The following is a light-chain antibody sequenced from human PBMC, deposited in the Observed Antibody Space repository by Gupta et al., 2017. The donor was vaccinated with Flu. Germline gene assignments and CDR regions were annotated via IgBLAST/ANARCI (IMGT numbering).Light chain of an antibody. CDR1: QDISNY. V-gene: IGKV1-33*01. CDR2: DAS. Sequence: DIQMTQSPSTLSGSVGDRVTITCQASQDISNYLNWYQQKPGKAPKLLIYDASNLETGVPSRFSGSGSGTDFTVTISSLQPEDIATYYCQQYDNLPLTFGGGTKVEIK. J-gene: IGKJ4*01. CDR3: QQYDNLPLT.